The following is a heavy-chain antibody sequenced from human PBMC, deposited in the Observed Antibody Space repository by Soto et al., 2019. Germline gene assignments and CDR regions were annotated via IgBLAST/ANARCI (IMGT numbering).Heavy chain of an antibody. CDR2: ISTYNGNTNT. Sequence: ASVKVSCKASTETFNNYGIAWVRQAPGQGLEWMGWISTYNGNTNTYHKKRFQGRFTMTSDSASNTAYLELSCLTPDDTAVQYCARGGPKPVYPSIGPWGQGALVTVSS. V-gene: IGHV1-18*04. CDR3: ARGGPKPVYPSIGP. J-gene: IGHJ5*02. D-gene: IGHD2-2*01. CDR1: TETFNNYG.